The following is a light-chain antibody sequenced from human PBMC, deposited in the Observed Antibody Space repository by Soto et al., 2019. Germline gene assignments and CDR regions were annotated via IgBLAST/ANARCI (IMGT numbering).Light chain of an antibody. J-gene: IGKJ1*01. CDR1: QTISRW. CDR3: QEYNNYWT. Sequence: DIHITHSPSSLSASVLYTFSITCRASQTISRWLAWYQQKPGKAPRLLIYTASTLESGVPSRFSASGSGTEFTLTISSLHPDDFATYYCQEYNNYWTFGQGTKVDIK. V-gene: IGKV1-5*01. CDR2: TAS.